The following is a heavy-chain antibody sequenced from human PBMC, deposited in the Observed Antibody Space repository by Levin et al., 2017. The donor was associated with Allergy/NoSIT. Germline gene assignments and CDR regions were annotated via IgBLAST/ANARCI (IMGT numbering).Heavy chain of an antibody. D-gene: IGHD6-13*01. CDR1: GFSFRSFG. J-gene: IGHJ4*02. CDR2: ISYDGSDK. CDR3: AKDLGFGTSSWSFDY. V-gene: IGHV3-30*18. Sequence: GESLKISCAASGFSFRSFGMNWVRQAPGKGLEWVAVISYDGSDKYYADSVKGRFTIYRDNSKNTLYLQMNSLRPEDTAVYYCAKDLGFGTSSWSFDYWGQGILVTVSS.